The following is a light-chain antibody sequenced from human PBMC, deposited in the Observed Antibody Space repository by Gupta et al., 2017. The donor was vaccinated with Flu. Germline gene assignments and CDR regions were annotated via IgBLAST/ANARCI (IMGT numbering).Light chain of an antibody. CDR3: AAWDDSLNGVV. J-gene: IGLJ2*01. CDR2: RDN. V-gene: IGLV1-44*01. Sequence: RVTISCSGSSSNIGGNTVNWYQQLPGTAPKLLMHRDNQRPSGVPDRISGSKSGTSASLDIRGLQSEDEADYYWAAWDDSLNGVVFGGGTRLTVL. CDR1: SSNIGGNT.